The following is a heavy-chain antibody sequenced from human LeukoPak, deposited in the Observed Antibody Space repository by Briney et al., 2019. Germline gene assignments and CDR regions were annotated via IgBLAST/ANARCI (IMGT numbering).Heavy chain of an antibody. Sequence: PSETLSLTCAVYGGSFRGHYWTWIRQPPGKGLEWIGEINHSGSTSYNPSLKGRVTMSADTSKNQFSLKLSSVTAADTAVYYCATSYSSGPNNFQHWGQGTLVTVSS. CDR2: INHSGST. CDR1: GGSFRGHY. J-gene: IGHJ1*01. CDR3: ATSYSSGPNNFQH. D-gene: IGHD6-19*01. V-gene: IGHV4-34*01.